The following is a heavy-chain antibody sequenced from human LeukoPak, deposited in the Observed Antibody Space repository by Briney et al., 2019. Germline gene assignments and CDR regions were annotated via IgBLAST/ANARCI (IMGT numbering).Heavy chain of an antibody. J-gene: IGHJ3*02. V-gene: IGHV3-15*01. CDR3: TTDIKLGPYYDILDAFDI. Sequence: GGSLRLSCTTSGFNFRAYWMSWVRQAPGKGLEWVGRIKSKTDGGTTDYAAPVKGRFTISRDDSKNTLYLQMNSLKTEDTAVYYCTTDIKLGPYYDILDAFDIWGQGTMVTVSS. CDR1: GFNFRAYW. D-gene: IGHD3-9*01. CDR2: IKSKTDGGTT.